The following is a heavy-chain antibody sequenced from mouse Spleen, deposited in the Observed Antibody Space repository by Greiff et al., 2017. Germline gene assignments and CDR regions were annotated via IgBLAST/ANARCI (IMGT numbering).Heavy chain of an antibody. CDR3: AIYGTYFDY. D-gene: IGHD1-1*01. V-gene: IGHV1-82*01. J-gene: IGHJ2*01. CDR1: GYAFSSSW. CDR2: IYPGDGDT. Sequence: QVQLQQSGPELVKPGASVKISCKASGYAFSSSWMNWVKQRPGKGLEWIGRIYPGDGDTNYNGKFKGKATLTADKSSSTAYMQLSSLTSEDSAVYFCAIYGTYFDYWGQGTTLTVSS.